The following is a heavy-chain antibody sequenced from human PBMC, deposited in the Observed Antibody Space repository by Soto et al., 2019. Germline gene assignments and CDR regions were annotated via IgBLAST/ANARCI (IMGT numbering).Heavy chain of an antibody. CDR1: GGSTNSRSDY. J-gene: IGHJ4*02. Sequence: PSETLSLTCTVSGGSTNSRSDYWGWIRQPPGKGLEWIGSVYYSGSTHDNPSLQSRVTVSVDTSRNQFSLNLISVTAAETAVHFCESQPRGPGYGERGLYFDHWGQGTLVTVSS. D-gene: IGHD3-16*01. CDR3: ESQPRGPGYGERGLYFDH. V-gene: IGHV4-39*01. CDR2: VYYSGST.